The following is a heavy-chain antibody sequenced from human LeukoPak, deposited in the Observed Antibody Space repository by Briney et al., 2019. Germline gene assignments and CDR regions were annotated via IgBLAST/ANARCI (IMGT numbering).Heavy chain of an antibody. CDR2: ISGSGGST. J-gene: IGHJ5*02. CDR3: ARAYGSGSLNWFDP. V-gene: IGHV3-23*01. D-gene: IGHD3-10*01. CDR1: GFTFSSYA. Sequence: PGGSLRLSCAASGFTFSSYAMSWVRQAPGKGLEWVSAISGSGGSTYYADSVKGRFTISRDNSKNTLYLQMNSLRSDDTAVYYCARAYGSGSLNWFDPWGQGTLVTVSS.